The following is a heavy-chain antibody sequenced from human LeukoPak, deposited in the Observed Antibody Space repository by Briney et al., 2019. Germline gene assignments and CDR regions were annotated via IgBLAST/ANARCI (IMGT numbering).Heavy chain of an antibody. CDR3: ARPFLYSSGWYYFDY. Sequence: PGGSLRLSCAASGFTFSSYWMHWVRQAPGKGLVWVSRINSDGSSTSYADSVKGRFTISRDNAKNTLYLQMNSLRAEDTAVYYCARPFLYSSGWYYFDYWGQGTLVTVSS. CDR2: INSDGSST. J-gene: IGHJ4*02. CDR1: GFTFSSYW. V-gene: IGHV3-74*01. D-gene: IGHD6-19*01.